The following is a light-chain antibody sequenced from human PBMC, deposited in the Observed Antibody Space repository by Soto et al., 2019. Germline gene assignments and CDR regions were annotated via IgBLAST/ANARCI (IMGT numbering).Light chain of an antibody. J-gene: IGLJ1*01. V-gene: IGLV2-14*01. CDR3: SSYTRTTTQG. Sequence: QSALTQPASVSGSPGQSITISCTGTSSDVGAYKYVSWYQQHPGKAPKLMIYEVSNRPSGVSNRFSGSKSGNTASVTISGLQAEDEADYYCSSYTRTTTQGFGTGTKLTVL. CDR1: SSDVGAYKY. CDR2: EVS.